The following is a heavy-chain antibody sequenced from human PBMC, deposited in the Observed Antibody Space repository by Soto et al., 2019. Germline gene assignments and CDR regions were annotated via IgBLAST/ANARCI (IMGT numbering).Heavy chain of an antibody. D-gene: IGHD1-26*01. CDR3: ARVSGSYSELDY. Sequence: LSLTCTVSGGSINSYYWSWIWQPPGKGLEWIGYIYYSGSTNYNPSLKSRVTISVDTSKNQFSLKLSSVTAADTAVYYCARVSGSYSELDYWGQGTLVTVS. J-gene: IGHJ4*02. V-gene: IGHV4-59*01. CDR2: IYYSGST. CDR1: GGSINSYY.